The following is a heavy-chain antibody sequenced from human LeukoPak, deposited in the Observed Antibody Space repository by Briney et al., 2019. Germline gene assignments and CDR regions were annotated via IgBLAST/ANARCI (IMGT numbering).Heavy chain of an antibody. V-gene: IGHV3-33*06. Sequence: GTSLRLSCAASGFTFSSYGMHWVRQAPGKGLEWVAVIWYDGSNKYYADSVKGRFTISRDNSKNTLYMQMNSLRAEDTAMYYCAKADQGYYYDSSGYYYPDYWGQGTLVTVSS. CDR3: AKADQGYYYDSSGYYYPDY. J-gene: IGHJ4*02. CDR2: IWYDGSNK. CDR1: GFTFSSYG. D-gene: IGHD3-22*01.